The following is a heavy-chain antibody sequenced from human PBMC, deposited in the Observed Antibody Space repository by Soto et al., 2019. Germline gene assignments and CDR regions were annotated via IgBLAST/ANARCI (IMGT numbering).Heavy chain of an antibody. Sequence: SETLSLTCIVSGESISSSSYYWGWIRQPPGKGLEWIGSIYYSGRTYYNPSFKSRVTISIDTSKNQFSLKLSSVTATDTAVYYCARQRTTVVTKAYFVHWGPGALVTVSS. V-gene: IGHV4-39*01. CDR3: ARQRTTVVTKAYFVH. J-gene: IGHJ4*02. D-gene: IGHD2-21*02. CDR1: GESISSSSYY. CDR2: IYYSGRT.